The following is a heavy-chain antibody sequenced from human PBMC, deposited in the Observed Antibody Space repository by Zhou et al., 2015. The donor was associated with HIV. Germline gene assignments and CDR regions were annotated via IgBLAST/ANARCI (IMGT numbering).Heavy chain of an antibody. V-gene: IGHV3-33*06. Sequence: QVQLVESGGGVVQPGRSLRLSCAASGFTFSSYGMHWVRQAPGKGLEWVAVIWYGGDNIYYADSVKGRFTISRDNSKNTLYLQMNSLRVEDTAVYYCAKGEGHCVDNTCFRYFDAWGKGSLVTVSS. CDR2: IWYGGDNI. CDR3: AKGEGHCVDNTCFRYFDA. D-gene: IGHD2-15*01. CDR1: GFTFSSYG. J-gene: IGHJ5*02.